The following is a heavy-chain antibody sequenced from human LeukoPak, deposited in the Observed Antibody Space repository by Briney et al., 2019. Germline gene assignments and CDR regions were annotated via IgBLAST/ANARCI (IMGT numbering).Heavy chain of an antibody. CDR2: INLEGST. CDR1: GGSITQNNY. Sequence: SSGTLSLTCAVSGGSITQNNYWTGGRPPPGRGVEGIGEINLEGSTNYNPSLMRRVAISVDTSANHVSLQLTSVTAADTAVYYCAREGGPYRPLDYSGQGTLVTVSS. V-gene: IGHV4-4*02. J-gene: IGHJ4*02. CDR3: AREGGPYRPLDY.